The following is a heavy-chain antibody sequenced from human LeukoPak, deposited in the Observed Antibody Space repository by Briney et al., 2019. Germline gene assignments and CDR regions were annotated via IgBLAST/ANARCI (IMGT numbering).Heavy chain of an antibody. J-gene: IGHJ4*02. V-gene: IGHV3-30-3*01. Sequence: GGSLRLSCAASGFTFSSYAMHWVRQAPGKGLEWVAVISYDGSNKYYADSVKDRFTISRDNSKNTLYLQMNSLRAEDTAVYYCARDYTFDYWGQGTLVTVSS. CDR3: ARDYTFDY. CDR1: GFTFSSYA. CDR2: ISYDGSNK.